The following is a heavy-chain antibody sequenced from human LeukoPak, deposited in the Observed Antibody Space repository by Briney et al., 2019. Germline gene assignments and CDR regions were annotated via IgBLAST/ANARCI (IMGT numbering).Heavy chain of an antibody. Sequence: GGPLTLSCAASGFTFSSYSMNWVRQAPGRGLEWVSSISSSSSYIYYADSVKGRFTISRDNAKKSLYLQMNSLRAEDTAVYYCARSPRDSRDWTGTLDYWGQGALVTVSS. CDR3: ARSPRDSRDWTGTLDY. CDR2: ISSSSSYI. CDR1: GFTFSSYS. D-gene: IGHD3-22*01. V-gene: IGHV3-21*01. J-gene: IGHJ4*02.